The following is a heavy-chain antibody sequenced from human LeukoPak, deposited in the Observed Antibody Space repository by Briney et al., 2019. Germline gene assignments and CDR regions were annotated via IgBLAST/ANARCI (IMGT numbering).Heavy chain of an antibody. CDR1: GFTFSNYA. CDR2: ISSSSSYI. V-gene: IGHV3-21*01. J-gene: IGHJ4*02. CDR3: ARDLGFDY. Sequence: GGSLRLSCAASGFTFSNYALHWVRQAPGKGLEWVSSISSSSSYIYYADSVKGRFTISRDNAKNSLYLQMNSLRAEDTAVYYCARDLGFDYWGQGTLVTVSS.